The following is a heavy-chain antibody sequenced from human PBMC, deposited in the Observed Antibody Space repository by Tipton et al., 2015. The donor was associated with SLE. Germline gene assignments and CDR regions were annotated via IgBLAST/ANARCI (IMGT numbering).Heavy chain of an antibody. V-gene: IGHV4-34*01. D-gene: IGHD1-1*01. CDR3: ARAPGLERSYYYNYYMDV. J-gene: IGHJ6*03. Sequence: TLSLTCTVYGGSFSGYYWSWIRQPPGKGLEWIGEINQSGSTNYNPSLTSRVTISVDTSKNKFSLKLSSVTAADTAVYYCARAPGLERSYYYNYYMDVWVKGTTVTVSS. CDR2: INQSGST. CDR1: GGSFSGYY.